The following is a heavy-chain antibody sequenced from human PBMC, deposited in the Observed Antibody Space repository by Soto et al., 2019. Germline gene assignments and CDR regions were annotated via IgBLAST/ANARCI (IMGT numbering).Heavy chain of an antibody. V-gene: IGHV1-69*01. CDR1: GGTFSSYA. CDR2: IIPIFGTA. J-gene: IGHJ4*02. CDR3: ARGKLSLSRNYSFAY. D-gene: IGHD3-16*02. Sequence: QVQLVQSGAEVKKPGSSVKVSCKASGGTFSSYAISWVRQAPGQGLEWMGGIIPIFGTANYAQKFQGRVRIPANESTSTANMELGSLSSEETAGYYCARGKLSLSRNYSFAYWGQGTLVTVSS.